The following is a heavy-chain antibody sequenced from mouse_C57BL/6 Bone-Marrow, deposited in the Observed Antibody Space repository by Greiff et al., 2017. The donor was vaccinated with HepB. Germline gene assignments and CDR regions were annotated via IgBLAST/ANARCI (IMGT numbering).Heavy chain of an antibody. J-gene: IGHJ1*03. CDR3: AKDYYGISYHWYFDV. Sequence: QVQLKQSGPGLVAPSQSLSITCTVSGFSLTSYGVSWVRQPTGKGLEWLGVLWSDGSTNYLSALISRLSISKDNFKSQVFVKLNSLQTDDTATYYCAKDYYGISYHWYFDVCGTGTTVTVSS. V-gene: IGHV2-3*01. CDR1: GFSLTSYG. CDR2: LWSDGST. D-gene: IGHD1-1*01.